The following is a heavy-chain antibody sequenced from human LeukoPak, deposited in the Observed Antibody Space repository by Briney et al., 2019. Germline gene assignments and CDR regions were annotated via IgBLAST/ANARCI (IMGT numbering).Heavy chain of an antibody. CDR1: GGSISSSSYY. CDR3: ARHFGAAGLHYYYYMDV. CDR2: IYYSGST. D-gene: IGHD6-13*01. Sequence: SETLSLTCTVSGGSISSSSYYWGWIRQPPGKGLEWIGSIYYSGSTYYNPSLKSRVTISVDTSKNQFSLKLSSVAAADTAVYYCARHFGAAGLHYYYYMDVWGKGTTVTISS. J-gene: IGHJ6*03. V-gene: IGHV4-39*01.